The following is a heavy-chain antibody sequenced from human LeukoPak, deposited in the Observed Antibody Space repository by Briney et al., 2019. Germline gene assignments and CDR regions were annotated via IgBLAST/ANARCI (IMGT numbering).Heavy chain of an antibody. Sequence: SSETLSLTCAVYGGSLNGYYWSWIRQPPGKGLEWIGEGGNSGGTKFNPSLKSRVTISADTSKNQFSLKLSSVTAADTAVYYCARGRQAARPPYYYYMDVWGKGTTVTVSS. D-gene: IGHD6-6*01. V-gene: IGHV4-34*01. CDR3: ARGRQAARPPYYYYMDV. J-gene: IGHJ6*03. CDR2: GGNSGGT. CDR1: GGSLNGYY.